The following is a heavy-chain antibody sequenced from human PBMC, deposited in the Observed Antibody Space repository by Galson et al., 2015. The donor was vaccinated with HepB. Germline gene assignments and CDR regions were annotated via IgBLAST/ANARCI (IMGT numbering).Heavy chain of an antibody. Sequence: SLRLSCAASGFTVSGSYMSWVRQAPGKGLEWVSVFHSDGDSDYADSVKGRFTISRDNSKNTLYHQMNSLRAEDTAVYFCARDHFDYSNAIYYFDSWGQGTLVTVSS. CDR2: FHSDGDS. D-gene: IGHD4-11*01. J-gene: IGHJ4*02. CDR3: ARDHFDYSNAIYYFDS. CDR1: GFTVSGSY. V-gene: IGHV3-53*01.